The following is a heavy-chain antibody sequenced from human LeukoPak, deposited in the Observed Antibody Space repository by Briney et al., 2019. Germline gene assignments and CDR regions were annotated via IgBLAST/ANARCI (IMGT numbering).Heavy chain of an antibody. CDR1: GFTVSSSA. J-gene: IGHJ4*02. D-gene: IGHD1-26*01. CDR2: ISGSGGSDT. CDR3: AKGPTRGY. V-gene: IGHV3-23*01. Sequence: PGGCLRLSCAASGFTVSSSAMNWVRQAPGKGLEWVSVISGSGGSDTYYADSVRGRFSISRDNSKNTLYLQMNSLRAEDTAIYYCAKGPTRGYWGQGTLVTVSS.